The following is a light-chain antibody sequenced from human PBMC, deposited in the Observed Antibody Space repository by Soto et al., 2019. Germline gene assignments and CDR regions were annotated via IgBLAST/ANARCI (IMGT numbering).Light chain of an antibody. J-gene: IGKJ1*01. CDR2: DTS. Sequence: EIVLTQSPATLSLSPGERATLSCRASQSVRTYLVWYQQKPGQAPRLLIYDTSTRATGIPDRFSGSGSGTDFTLTISRLEPEDFAVYYCQQYGSSPLTFGQGTKVDIK. CDR1: QSVRTY. V-gene: IGKV3-20*01. CDR3: QQYGSSPLT.